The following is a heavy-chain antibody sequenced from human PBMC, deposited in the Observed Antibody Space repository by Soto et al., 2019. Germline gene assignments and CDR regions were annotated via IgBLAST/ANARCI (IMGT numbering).Heavy chain of an antibody. CDR3: ARNPTIFGVGIDY. Sequence: QVQLQESGPGLVKPSQTLSLTCTVSGGSISSGDYYWSWIRQPPGKGLEWIGYIYYSGSTYYNPSLKSRVTISVDTSKNQFSPKLSSVTAADTAVYYCARNPTIFGVGIDYWGQGTLVTVSS. D-gene: IGHD3-3*01. J-gene: IGHJ4*02. V-gene: IGHV4-30-4*01. CDR1: GGSISSGDYY. CDR2: IYYSGST.